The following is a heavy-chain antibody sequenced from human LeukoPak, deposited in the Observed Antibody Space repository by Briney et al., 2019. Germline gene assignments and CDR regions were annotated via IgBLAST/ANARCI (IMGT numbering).Heavy chain of an antibody. CDR3: AKAWELSYYYGMDV. CDR2: ISYDGSNK. CDR1: GFTFSSYG. V-gene: IGHV3-30*18. J-gene: IGHJ6*02. D-gene: IGHD1-26*01. Sequence: GGSLILSCAASGFTFSSYGMHWVRQAPGKGLEWVAVISYDGSNKYYADSVKGRFTISRDNSKNTLYLQMNSLRAEDTAVYYCAKAWELSYYYGMDVWGQGTTVTVSS.